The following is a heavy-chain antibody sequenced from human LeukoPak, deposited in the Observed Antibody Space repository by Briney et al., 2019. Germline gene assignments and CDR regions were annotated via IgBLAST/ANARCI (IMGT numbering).Heavy chain of an antibody. CDR3: AREANLDCSGGTCYSGGFDY. CDR1: GYTXTGYF. J-gene: IGHJ4*02. Sequence: ASVKVSCKASGYTXTGYFMHWVRQAPGQGLEWMGWINPNSGGTNYAQKFQGRVTVTRDTSISTAYMELSWLRSDDTAVYYCAREANLDCSGGTCYSGGFDYWGQGTLVTVSS. V-gene: IGHV1-2*02. CDR2: INPNSGGT. D-gene: IGHD2-15*01.